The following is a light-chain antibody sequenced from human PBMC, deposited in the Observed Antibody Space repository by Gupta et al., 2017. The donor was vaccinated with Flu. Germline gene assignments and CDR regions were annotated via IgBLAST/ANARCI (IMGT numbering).Light chain of an antibody. J-gene: IGKJ2*01. Sequence: GDRVTITCRASQSITSYLNWYQHKPGKAPKLLIYTASNLQSGVPSRFRASGSGTEFTLTISRLQPEDFATYICQQSYTTPYTFGQGTKLESK. CDR3: QQSYTTPYT. CDR2: TAS. V-gene: IGKV1-39*01. CDR1: QSITSY.